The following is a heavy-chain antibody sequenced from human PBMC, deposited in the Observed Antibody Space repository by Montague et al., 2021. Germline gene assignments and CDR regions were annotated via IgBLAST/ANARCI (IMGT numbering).Heavy chain of an antibody. V-gene: IGHV3-23*01. D-gene: IGHD4-17*01. CDR2: ITSGGST. CDR3: TIDQYDYGDYVGWVDI. J-gene: IGHJ5*02. CDR1: GFPFSSYA. Sequence: SLRLSCAASGFPFSSYAMSWVRQAPGKGLKWVSSITSGGSTYYADSVTGRFTISRDNSKNTLYLQMNSLRAEDTAVYYCTIDQYDYGDYVGWVDIWGQGTLVTVSS.